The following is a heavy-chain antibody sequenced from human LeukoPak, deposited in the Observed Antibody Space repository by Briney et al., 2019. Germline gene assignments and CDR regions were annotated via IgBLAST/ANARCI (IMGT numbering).Heavy chain of an antibody. CDR2: IKQDGSEK. CDR1: GFAFSSYW. Sequence: GGSLRLSCAASGFAFSSYWMSWVRQAPGKGLEWVANIKQDGSEKYYVDSVKGRFIISRDNAKNSLYLQMNSLRAEDTAVYYCARVKGSAIHDAFDIWGQGTIVTVSS. CDR3: ARVKGSAIHDAFDI. J-gene: IGHJ3*02. D-gene: IGHD3-10*01. V-gene: IGHV3-7*01.